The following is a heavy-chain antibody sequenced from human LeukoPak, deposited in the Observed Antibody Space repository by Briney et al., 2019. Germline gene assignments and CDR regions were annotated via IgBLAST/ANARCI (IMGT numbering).Heavy chain of an antibody. Sequence: SETLSLTCAVYGGSFSGYYWSWIRQPPGKGLEWIGEINHSGSTNYNPSLKSRVTISVDTSKNQFSLKLSSVTAADTAVYYRARDRRLDYWGQGTLVTVSS. CDR3: ARDRRLDY. CDR1: GGSFSGYY. CDR2: INHSGST. V-gene: IGHV4-34*01. J-gene: IGHJ4*02.